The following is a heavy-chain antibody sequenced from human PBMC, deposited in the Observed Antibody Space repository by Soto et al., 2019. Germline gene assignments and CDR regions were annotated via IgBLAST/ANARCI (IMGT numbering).Heavy chain of an antibody. Sequence: ESLKISCEGSGYNFVNYWIGWARQKPGKGLEWMGIIYPDDSDTKYSPSFQGQVSISVDKSISTAYLQWSSLKASDTGIFYCARHRKVVARGTYYMDVWGNGTTVTVSS. CDR1: GYNFVNYW. CDR2: IYPDDSDT. CDR3: ARHRKVVARGTYYMDV. J-gene: IGHJ6*03. D-gene: IGHD2-15*01. V-gene: IGHV5-51*01.